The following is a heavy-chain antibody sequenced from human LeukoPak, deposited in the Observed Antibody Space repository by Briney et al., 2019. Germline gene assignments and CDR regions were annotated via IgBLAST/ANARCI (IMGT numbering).Heavy chain of an antibody. CDR1: GFIFSDYY. V-gene: IGHV3-11*01. Sequence: GGSLRLSCTASGFIFSDYYMTWIRQAPGKGLEWVSYISSGGSSLYYADSAKGRSTISRDNAKNSLYLQLNSLRDEDTAVYYCARNLVGATFDYWGQGTLVTVSS. CDR2: ISSGGSSL. J-gene: IGHJ4*02. D-gene: IGHD1-26*01. CDR3: ARNLVGATFDY.